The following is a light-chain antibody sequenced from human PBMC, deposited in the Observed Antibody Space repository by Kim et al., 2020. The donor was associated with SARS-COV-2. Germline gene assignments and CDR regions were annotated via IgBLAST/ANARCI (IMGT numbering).Light chain of an antibody. CDR2: GAA. CDR3: QQYGSSPPVT. Sequence: AEERATRSCRARQSVSSSYLAWYQQKPGQAPRLLIYGAASRATGIPDRFSGSGSGTDFTLTISRLEPEDFAVYYCQQYGSSPPVTFGQGTRLEIK. J-gene: IGKJ5*01. V-gene: IGKV3-20*01. CDR1: QSVSSSY.